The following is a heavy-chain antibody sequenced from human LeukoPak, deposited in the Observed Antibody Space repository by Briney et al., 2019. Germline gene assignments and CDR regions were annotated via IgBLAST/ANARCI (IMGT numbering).Heavy chain of an antibody. CDR1: GFTFSDYY. Sequence: GGSLRLSCAASGFTFSDYYMSWIRQAPGRELEYVSYISGSGSTISYADSVRGRFTISRDNAKNSLHLQMNSLRAEDTAVYYCARDWLAALDIWGQGTMVTVSS. J-gene: IGHJ3*02. D-gene: IGHD6-6*01. CDR3: ARDWLAALDI. CDR2: ISGSGSTI. V-gene: IGHV3-11*04.